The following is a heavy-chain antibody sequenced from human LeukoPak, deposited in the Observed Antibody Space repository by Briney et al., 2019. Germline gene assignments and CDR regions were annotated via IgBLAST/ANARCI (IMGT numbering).Heavy chain of an antibody. Sequence: GESLKISCKGSGYSFTSYWIGWVRQMPGKGLEWMGITYPGDSDTRYSPSFQGQVTISADKSISTAYLQWSSLKASDTAMYYCARSRELERYYFDYWGQGTLVTVSS. J-gene: IGHJ4*02. V-gene: IGHV5-51*01. CDR3: ARSRELERYYFDY. D-gene: IGHD1-1*01. CDR1: GYSFTSYW. CDR2: TYPGDSDT.